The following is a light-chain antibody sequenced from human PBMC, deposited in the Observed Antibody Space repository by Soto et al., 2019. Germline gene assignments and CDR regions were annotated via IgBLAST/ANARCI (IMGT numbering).Light chain of an antibody. J-gene: IGLJ3*02. CDR2: EVS. V-gene: IGLV2-14*01. Sequence: QSALTQPASVSGSPGQSITISFTGTSSDIGVYNYVSWYQQHPGKAPKLVICEVSNRPSGVSSRFSGSKSGNTASLTISGLRAEDEADYYCTSFTTTNIWLFGGGTKLTVL. CDR1: SSDIGVYNY. CDR3: TSFTTTNIWL.